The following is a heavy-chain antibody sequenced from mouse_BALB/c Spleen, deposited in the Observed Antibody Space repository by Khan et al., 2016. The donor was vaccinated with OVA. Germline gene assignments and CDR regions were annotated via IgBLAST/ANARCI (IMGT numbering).Heavy chain of an antibody. CDR1: GYSFTGYF. V-gene: IGHV1-20*02. J-gene: IGHJ2*01. CDR2: INPHVGET. CDR3: TRIYGSDFDY. D-gene: IGHD1-1*01. Sequence: VQLKQSGPELVKPGASVKISCKASGYSFTGYFMNWVMQSPGKSLEWIGRINPHVGETFFNPKFKGKATLTVDESSSTAHMELRSLASEDSAVYYCTRIYGSDFDYWGQGTTLTVSS.